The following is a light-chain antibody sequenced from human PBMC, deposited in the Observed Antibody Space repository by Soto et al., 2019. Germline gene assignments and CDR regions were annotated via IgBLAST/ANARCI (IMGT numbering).Light chain of an antibody. Sequence: IFITSSPEAHAVTLGERATINFKSIQTFLSDSNNKNYLAWYQQKPGQPPKLLIYWASTRESGVPARFSGSGSGTDFTLTITSLQAEDVAVYYCQQYYSIPKTFGQGTKVDIK. CDR3: QQYYSIPKT. CDR1: QTFLSDSNNKNY. J-gene: IGKJ1*01. V-gene: IGKV4-1*01. CDR2: WAS.